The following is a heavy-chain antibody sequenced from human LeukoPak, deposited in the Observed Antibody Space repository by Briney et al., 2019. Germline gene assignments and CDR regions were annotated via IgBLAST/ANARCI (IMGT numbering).Heavy chain of an antibody. J-gene: IGHJ4*03. V-gene: IGHV3-23*01. CDR3: AKDPTNGYFDY. CDR1: GFTFSEYA. CDR2: ITGSGSNT. Sequence: GGSLRLSCAASGFTFSEYAMSWVRQAPGKGLESVSGITGSGSNTYYADSVKGRFTISRDNSKNTLYLQMNSLRAEDTAVYYCAKDPTNGYFDYWGQGTLVTVSS. D-gene: IGHD2-8*01.